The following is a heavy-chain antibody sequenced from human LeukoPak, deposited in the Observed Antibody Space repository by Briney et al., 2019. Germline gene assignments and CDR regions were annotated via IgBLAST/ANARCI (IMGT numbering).Heavy chain of an antibody. CDR3: ARQLDCSGGSCHPYFDY. D-gene: IGHD2-15*01. Sequence: GESLKISCKGSGYSFTSYWIGWVRQMPGKGLEWMGIIYPSDSDTRYSPSFQGQVTISADKSISTAYLQWSSLKASDTAMYYCARQLDCSGGSCHPYFDYWGQGTLVTVSS. J-gene: IGHJ4*02. CDR2: IYPSDSDT. V-gene: IGHV5-51*01. CDR1: GYSFTSYW.